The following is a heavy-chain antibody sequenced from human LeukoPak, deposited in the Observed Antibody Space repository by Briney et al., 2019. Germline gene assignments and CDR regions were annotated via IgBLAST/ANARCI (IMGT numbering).Heavy chain of an antibody. CDR1: GFTFSSYG. V-gene: IGHV3-30*18. Sequence: GGSLRLSCAASGFTFSSYGMHWVRQAPGKGLEWVAVISYDGSDKYYADSVKGRFTISRDNSKNTLYLQMNSLRAEDTAVYYCAKGYSSGWRPRAFDIWGQGTMVTVSS. D-gene: IGHD6-19*01. J-gene: IGHJ3*02. CDR3: AKGYSSGWRPRAFDI. CDR2: ISYDGSDK.